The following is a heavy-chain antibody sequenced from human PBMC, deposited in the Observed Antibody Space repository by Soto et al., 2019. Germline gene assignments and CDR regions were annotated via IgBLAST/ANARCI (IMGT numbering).Heavy chain of an antibody. CDR3: AKARSSGWYGVWYYFDY. CDR2: ISGSGGST. D-gene: IGHD6-19*01. CDR1: GFTFSSYA. Sequence: PGGSLRLSCAASGFTFSSYAMSWVRQAPLKGLEWVSAISGSGGSTYYADSVKGRFTISRDNSKNTLYLQMNSLRAEDTAVYYCAKARSSGWYGVWYYFDYWGQGTLVTVSS. V-gene: IGHV3-23*01. J-gene: IGHJ4*02.